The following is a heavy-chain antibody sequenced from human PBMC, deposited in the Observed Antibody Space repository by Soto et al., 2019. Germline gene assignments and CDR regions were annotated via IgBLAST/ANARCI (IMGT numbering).Heavy chain of an antibody. V-gene: IGHV3-30-3*01. CDR3: ARDFGVDY. J-gene: IGHJ4*02. CDR2: ISYDGSNK. Sequence: QVQLVESGGGVVQPGRSLRLSCAASGFTLSSYAMRWVRQAPGKGLEWVAVISYDGSNKYYADYVKGRFNISRDNSTNRLYLEINSLRAGVTAVYFCARDFGVDYWGQGTMVTVSS. CDR1: GFTLSSYA. D-gene: IGHD3-10*01.